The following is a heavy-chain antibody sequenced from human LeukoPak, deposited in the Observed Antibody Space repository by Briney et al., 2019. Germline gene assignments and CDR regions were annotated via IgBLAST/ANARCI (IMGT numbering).Heavy chain of an antibody. J-gene: IGHJ5*02. CDR3: AREGYCSGGTCYSTMNCFDP. D-gene: IGHD2-15*01. CDR2: ISASNGDT. V-gene: IGHV1-18*01. Sequence: ASVKVSCKASGYRFTSYGITWVRQAPGQGLEWMGWISASNGDTNYAQKLQGRVNLTTDTSTSTAYMELRSLRSDDTAVYYCAREGYCSGGTCYSTMNCFDPWGQGTLVTVSS. CDR1: GYRFTSYG.